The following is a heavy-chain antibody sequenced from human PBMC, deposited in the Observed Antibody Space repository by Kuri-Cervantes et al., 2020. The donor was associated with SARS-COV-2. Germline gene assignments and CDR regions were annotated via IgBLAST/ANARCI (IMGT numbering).Heavy chain of an antibody. CDR3: ARHGGGGRGYVDY. CDR2: IYYSGAT. D-gene: IGHD1-26*01. Sequence: SETLSLTCTVSGGSISSSSYYWGWIRQPPGKGLEWIGSIYYSGATYYNPSLKSRVTISVDTSKNQFSLKLSSVSATDTAVYYCARHGGGGRGYVDYWGQGTLVTVSS. CDR1: GGSISSSSYY. J-gene: IGHJ4*02. V-gene: IGHV4-39*01.